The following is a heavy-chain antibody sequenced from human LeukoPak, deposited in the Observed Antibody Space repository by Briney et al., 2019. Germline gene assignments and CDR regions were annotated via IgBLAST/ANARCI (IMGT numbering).Heavy chain of an antibody. D-gene: IGHD3-9*01. CDR3: ARLDYDILTGYSSIDY. CDR1: GFSFSGYY. V-gene: IGHV3-74*01. CDR2: INTDGSNT. J-gene: IGHJ4*02. Sequence: GGSLRLSCAASGFSFSGYYMFWVRQAPGKGLVWVSRINTDGSNTDYADSVKGRFTISRDNAKKTLYLQMNSLRGEDTAVYYCARLDYDILTGYSSIDYWGQGTLVTVSS.